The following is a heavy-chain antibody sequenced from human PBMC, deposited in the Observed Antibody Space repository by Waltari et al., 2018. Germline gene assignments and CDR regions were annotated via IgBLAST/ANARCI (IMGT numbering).Heavy chain of an antibody. D-gene: IGHD3-3*01. Sequence: QVQLVESGGGVVQPGGSLRLSCAASGFTFSSYGMHWVRQAPGKGLEGVAFIRYDGSNKYYADSVKGRFTISRDNSKNTLYLQMNSLRAEDTAVYYCAKDYGYDFWSGYYESYYYYYGMDVWGQGTTVTVSS. CDR3: AKDYGYDFWSGYYESYYYYYGMDV. CDR2: IRYDGSNK. J-gene: IGHJ6*02. CDR1: GFTFSSYG. V-gene: IGHV3-30*02.